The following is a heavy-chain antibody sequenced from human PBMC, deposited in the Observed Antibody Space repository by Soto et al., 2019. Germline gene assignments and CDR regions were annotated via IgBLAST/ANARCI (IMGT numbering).Heavy chain of an antibody. J-gene: IGHJ4*02. CDR1: GGSISSYY. CDR3: ARVTENYGDPYYFDY. CDR2: IYYSGST. D-gene: IGHD4-17*01. Sequence: PSETLSLTCTVSGGSISSYYWSWIRQPPGKGLEWIGYIYYSGSTNYNPSLKSRVTISVDTSKNQFSLKLSSVTAADTAVYYCARVTENYGDPYYFDYWGQGTLVTVSS. V-gene: IGHV4-59*01.